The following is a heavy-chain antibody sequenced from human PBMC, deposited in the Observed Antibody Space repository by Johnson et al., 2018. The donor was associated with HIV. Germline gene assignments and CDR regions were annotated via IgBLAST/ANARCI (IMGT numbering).Heavy chain of an antibody. CDR3: ARDPTIEASRLTGDFGAFDI. J-gene: IGHJ3*02. D-gene: IGHD7-27*01. V-gene: IGHV3-20*04. Sequence: VQLVESGGGVVRPGGSPRLSCEGSGFSFDDYGMSWVRQAPGKGLDWVAGINWNGVSINYADSVKGRFSISRDNVKKSLYLQMDSLRDEDTAFYYCARDPTIEASRLTGDFGAFDIWGQGTMVIVSS. CDR1: GFSFDDYG. CDR2: INWNGVSI.